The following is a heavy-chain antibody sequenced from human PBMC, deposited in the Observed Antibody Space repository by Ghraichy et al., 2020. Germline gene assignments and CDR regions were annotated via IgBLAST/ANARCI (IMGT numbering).Heavy chain of an antibody. CDR1: GFTFSSYA. Sequence: GGSLRLSCAASGFTFSSYAMSWVRQAPGKRLEWVSAISGSGGSTYYADSVKGRFTISRDNSKNTLYLQMNSLRAEDTAVYYCAKWVSRVVVITYYFDYWGQGTLVTVSS. CDR3: AKWVSRVVVITYYFDY. V-gene: IGHV3-23*01. J-gene: IGHJ4*02. D-gene: IGHD3-22*01. CDR2: ISGSGGST.